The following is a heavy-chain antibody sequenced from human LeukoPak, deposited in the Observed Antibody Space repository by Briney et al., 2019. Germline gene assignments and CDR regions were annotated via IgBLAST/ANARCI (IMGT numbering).Heavy chain of an antibody. CDR2: ISYDGNNK. Sequence: GGSLRLSCAATGFTFSNYGMHGVRQAPGKGLEGMAVISYDGNNKYYADSVKGRFTISRDNSKNTLYLQIDSLRAEDTAVYYCAKDRLGTLDAFDIWGQGTMVTVSS. J-gene: IGHJ3*02. D-gene: IGHD3-9*01. CDR3: AKDRLGTLDAFDI. V-gene: IGHV3-30*18. CDR1: GFTFSNYG.